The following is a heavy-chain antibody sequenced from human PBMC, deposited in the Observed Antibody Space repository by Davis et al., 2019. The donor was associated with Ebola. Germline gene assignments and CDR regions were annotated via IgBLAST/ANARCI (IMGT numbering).Heavy chain of an antibody. J-gene: IGHJ6*02. CDR2: INAGNGNT. Sequence: ASVKVSCKASGYTFTSYAMHWVRQAPGQRLEWMGWINAGNGNTKYSQKFQGRVTITRDTSASTAYMELSSLRSEDTAVYYCARDWVGATSLKYYYGMDVWGQGTTVTVSS. D-gene: IGHD1-26*01. V-gene: IGHV1-3*01. CDR3: ARDWVGATSLKYYYGMDV. CDR1: GYTFTSYA.